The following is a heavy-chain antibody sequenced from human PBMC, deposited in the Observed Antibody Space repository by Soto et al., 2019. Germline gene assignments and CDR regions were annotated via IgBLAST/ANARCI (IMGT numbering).Heavy chain of an antibody. CDR1: GGTFSSYA. CDR2: IIPIFGTA. J-gene: IGHJ4*02. D-gene: IGHD3-22*01. Sequence: QVQLVQSGAEVKKPGSSVKVSCKASGGTFSSYAISWVRQAPGQGLEWLGGIIPIFGTANYAQKFQGRVTITADESTSTAYMELSILRSEDTAVYYCAREGASGSHIGYWGQGTLVTVSS. V-gene: IGHV1-69*01. CDR3: AREGASGSHIGY.